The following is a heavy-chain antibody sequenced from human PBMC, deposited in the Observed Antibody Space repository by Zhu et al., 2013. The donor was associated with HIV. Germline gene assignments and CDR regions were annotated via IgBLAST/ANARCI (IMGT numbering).Heavy chain of an antibody. D-gene: IGHD6-13*01. CDR2: IYYSGST. CDR1: GGSISSYY. J-gene: IGHJ4*02. V-gene: IGHV4-59*01. CDR3: ARAEQQLVFR. Sequence: VQLQESGPGLVKPSETLSLTCTVSGGSISSYYWSWIRQPPGKGLEWIGYIYYSGSTNYNPSLKSRVTISVDTSKNQFSLKLSSVTAADTAVYYCARAEQQLVFRWGQGTLVTVSS.